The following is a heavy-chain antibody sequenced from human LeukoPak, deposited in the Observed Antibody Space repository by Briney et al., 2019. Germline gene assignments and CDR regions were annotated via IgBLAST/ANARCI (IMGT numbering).Heavy chain of an antibody. CDR1: GFTFSSYS. CDR2: ISSSSSTI. CDR3: AKDSDYYYYMDV. Sequence: GGSLRLSCAASGFTFSSYSMTWVRQAPGKGLEWVSYISSSSSTIYYADSVKGRFTISRDNSKNTLYLQMNSLRAEDTAVYYCAKDSDYYYYMDVWGTGTTVTVSS. J-gene: IGHJ6*03. V-gene: IGHV3-48*01.